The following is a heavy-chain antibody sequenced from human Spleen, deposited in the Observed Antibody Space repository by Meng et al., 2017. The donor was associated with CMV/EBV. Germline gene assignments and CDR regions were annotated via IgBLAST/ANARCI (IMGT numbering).Heavy chain of an antibody. CDR3: ARAPPNVAEHY. CDR1: GFTFSDYS. CDR2: ITASGTYI. Sequence: CVASGFTFSDYSMNWVRQAPGKGPEWISYITASGTYIYYADSVKGRFTISRDNTKSSLFLEMSSLRADDTAVYYCARAPPNVAEHYWGQGILVTVSS. D-gene: IGHD2-15*01. J-gene: IGHJ4*02. V-gene: IGHV3-21*01.